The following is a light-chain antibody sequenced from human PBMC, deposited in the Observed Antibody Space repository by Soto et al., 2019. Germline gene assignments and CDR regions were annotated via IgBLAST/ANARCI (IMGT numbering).Light chain of an antibody. CDR1: QSVNNNY. V-gene: IGKV3-20*01. J-gene: IGKJ1*01. CDR2: GAF. Sequence: EIVLTQSPGTLSLSPGERVTLSCRASQSVNNNYLAWFQQKPGQAPRLLIYGAFSRATGVPNRFSGSASGTGLTLTISRADPEDFAVSYCQQYGSPPWTFGQGTKVEIK. CDR3: QQYGSPPWT.